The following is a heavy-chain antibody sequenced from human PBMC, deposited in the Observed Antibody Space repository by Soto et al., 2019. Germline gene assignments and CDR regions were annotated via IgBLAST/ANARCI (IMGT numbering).Heavy chain of an antibody. CDR2: IYPGDSET. J-gene: IGHJ4*02. CDR1: VDNVCRSR. D-gene: IGHD6-13*01. V-gene: IGHV5-51*07. CDR3: ARRTRSSQYFDI. Sequence: GPSQQRSYERRVDNVCRSRWSSDHQLPGKGLEYMGIIYPGDSETRYSPSFHGKVTISADRSIGTAYLQWSSLEASDSAFYFCARRTRSSQYFDISGQGALGTGYS.